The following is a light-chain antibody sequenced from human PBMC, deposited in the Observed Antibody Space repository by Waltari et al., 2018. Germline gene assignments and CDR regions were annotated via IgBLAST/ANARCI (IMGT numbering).Light chain of an antibody. CDR1: KLEAHS. V-gene: IGLV3-1*01. Sequence: SYDLTQSPSVSVSPGQTARITCSGDKLEAHSANWYQQKAGQSPVLVIYQDTKRPLGIPGRFSGSSSGNTATLTISGTQSLDEADYFCQVWDTTTAVFGGGTKVTVL. CDR2: QDT. J-gene: IGLJ3*02. CDR3: QVWDTTTAV.